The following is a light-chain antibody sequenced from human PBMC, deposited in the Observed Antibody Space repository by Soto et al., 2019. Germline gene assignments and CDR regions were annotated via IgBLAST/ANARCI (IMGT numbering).Light chain of an antibody. V-gene: IGKV1-39*01. J-gene: IGKJ4*01. CDR3: QQSYSTPLT. CDR2: AAS. Sequence: IQMTQSPSSLSASVGDRVTITCRASQSISSYLNWYQQKPGKAPKILIYAASSLQSGVPSRFSGSGSGTDFTLTISSLQLEDFATYYCQQSYSTPLTFGGGTKVEIK. CDR1: QSISSY.